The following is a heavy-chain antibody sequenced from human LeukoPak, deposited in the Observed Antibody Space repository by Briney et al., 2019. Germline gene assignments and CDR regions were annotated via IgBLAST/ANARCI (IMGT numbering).Heavy chain of an antibody. CDR3: ARVRLSGTYLDAFDI. J-gene: IGHJ3*02. V-gene: IGHV4-59*02. CDR2: IYYSGST. Sequence: SETLSPACTVSGGSVSSYYWSWIRQPPGEGLEWIGYIYYSGSTNYNPSLKSRVTISVDTSKNQFSLKLNSITTADTAAYYCARVRLSGTYLDAFDIWGQGTMVTVSS. CDR1: GGSVSSYY. D-gene: IGHD1-26*01.